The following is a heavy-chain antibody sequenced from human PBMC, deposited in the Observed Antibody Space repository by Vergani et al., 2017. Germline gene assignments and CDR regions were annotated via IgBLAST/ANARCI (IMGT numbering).Heavy chain of an antibody. CDR3: ARDLPGGQWLVKGAFDI. J-gene: IGHJ3*02. D-gene: IGHD6-19*01. V-gene: IGHV1-18*01. Sequence: QVQLVQSGAEVKKPGASVKVSCKASGYTFTSYGISWVRQAPGQGLEWMGWISAYNGNTNYAQKLQGRVTMTTDTSTSTAYMELRSLRSDDTAVYYCARDLPGGQWLVKGAFDIGGQGTMVTVSS. CDR2: ISAYNGNT. CDR1: GYTFTSYG.